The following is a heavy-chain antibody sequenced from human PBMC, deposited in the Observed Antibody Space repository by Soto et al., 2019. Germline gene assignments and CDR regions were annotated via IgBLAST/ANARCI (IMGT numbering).Heavy chain of an antibody. CDR1: GFTFSRNW. V-gene: IGHV3-7*01. Sequence: PGGSLRLSCAASGFTFSRNWMMWVRQTPVKGLEWVANIKQDGSEKYYADSVKGRFTISRDNSKNTLYLQMNSLRAEDTAVYYCAKVHDYGSGSYIISYYYYYGMDVWGQGTTVTVSS. CDR3: AKVHDYGSGSYIISYYYYYGMDV. D-gene: IGHD3-10*01. J-gene: IGHJ6*02. CDR2: IKQDGSEK.